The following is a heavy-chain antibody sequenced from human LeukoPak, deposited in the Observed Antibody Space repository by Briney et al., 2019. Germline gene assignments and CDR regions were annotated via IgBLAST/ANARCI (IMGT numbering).Heavy chain of an antibody. D-gene: IGHD2-15*01. CDR3: AREAYCSGGSCYSGAFDI. CDR2: ISSNGGST. J-gene: IGHJ3*02. V-gene: IGHV3-64*01. Sequence: PGGSLRLSCAASGFTFSSYAMHWVRQAPGKGLEYASAISSNGGSTYYANSVKGRFTISRDNSKNTLYLQMGSLRAEDMAVYYCAREAYCSGGSCYSGAFDIWGQGTMVTVSS. CDR1: GFTFSSYA.